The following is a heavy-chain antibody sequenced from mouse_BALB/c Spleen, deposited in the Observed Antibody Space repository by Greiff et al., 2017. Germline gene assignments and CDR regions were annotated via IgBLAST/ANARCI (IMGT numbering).Heavy chain of an antibody. V-gene: IGHV1-54*01. CDR3: ARRRDYGFDY. D-gene: IGHD1-1*02. CDR2: INPGSGGT. J-gene: IGHJ2*01. CDR1: GYAFTNYL. Sequence: QVQLQQSGAELVRPGTSVKVSCKASGYAFTNYLIEWVKQRPGQGLEWIGVINPGSGGTNYNEKFKGKATLTADKSSSTAYMQLSSLTSDDSAVYICARRRDYGFDYWGKGTTLTVSS.